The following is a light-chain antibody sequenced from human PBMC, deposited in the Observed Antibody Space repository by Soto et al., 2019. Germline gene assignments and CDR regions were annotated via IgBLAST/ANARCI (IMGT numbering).Light chain of an antibody. J-gene: IGLJ2*01. CDR3: AAWDDSLSGVV. CDR2: SNN. V-gene: IGLV1-44*01. CDR1: GSNIGSNT. Sequence: QSVLTQPPSASETPGQRVTISCSGSGSNIGSNTVNWYQQLPGTAPKLLIYSNNQRPSGVPDRFSGSKSGTSASLAISGLQSEDEADYYCAAWDDSLSGVVFGGGTKLTVL.